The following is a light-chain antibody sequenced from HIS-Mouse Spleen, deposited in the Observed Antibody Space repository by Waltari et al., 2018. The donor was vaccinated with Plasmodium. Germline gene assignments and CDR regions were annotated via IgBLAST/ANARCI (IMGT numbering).Light chain of an antibody. J-gene: IGLJ3*02. Sequence: SYELTPPPSLSASPGHTARIPCPGAALPKKYSYWYQQKSGQAPVLVLYEDSKRPSGIPERFSGSSSGTMATLTISGAQVEDEADYYCYSTDSSGNHSRVFGGGTKLTVL. CDR1: ALPKKY. V-gene: IGLV3-10*01. CDR3: YSTDSSGNHSRV. CDR2: EDS.